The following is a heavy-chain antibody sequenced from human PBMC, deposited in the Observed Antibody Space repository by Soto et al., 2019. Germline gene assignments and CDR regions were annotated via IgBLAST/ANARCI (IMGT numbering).Heavy chain of an antibody. D-gene: IGHD2-15*01. CDR2: ISYDGSNK. V-gene: IGHV3-30*18. J-gene: IGHJ4*02. CDR3: AKAPYCSGGSCYSPFDY. Sequence: QVQLVESGGGVVQPGRSLRLSCAASGFTFSSYGMHWVRQAPGKGLEWVAVISYDGSNKYYADSVKGRFTISRDNSKNTLYLQMNSLRAEDTAVYYCAKAPYCSGGSCYSPFDYWGQGTLVTVSS. CDR1: GFTFSSYG.